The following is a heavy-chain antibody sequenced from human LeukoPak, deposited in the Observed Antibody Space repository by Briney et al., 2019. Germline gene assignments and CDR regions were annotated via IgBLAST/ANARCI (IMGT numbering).Heavy chain of an antibody. CDR1: GYIFTGYY. Sequence: ASVKVSCKASGYIFTGYYMHWVRHAPGQGLEWMGRINPNSGDTYYAQNLQGRVTMTRDTSITTAYMELSSLTSDDTAVYYCARASGNYWDFDHWGQGTLVTVSS. CDR2: INPNSGDT. J-gene: IGHJ4*02. CDR3: ARASGNYWDFDH. D-gene: IGHD1-7*01. V-gene: IGHV1-2*06.